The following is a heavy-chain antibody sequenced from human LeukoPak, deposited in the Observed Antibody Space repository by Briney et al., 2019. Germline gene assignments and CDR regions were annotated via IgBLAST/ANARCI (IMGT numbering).Heavy chain of an antibody. J-gene: IGHJ4*02. CDR2: ISGSGGST. Sequence: GGSLRLSCAASGFTFSSYATSWVRQAPGKGLEWVSAISGSGGSTYYADSVKGRFTISRDNSKNTLYLQMNSLRAEDTAVYYCAKVATQAYDSSGYLTYFDYWGQGTLVTVSS. D-gene: IGHD3-22*01. V-gene: IGHV3-23*01. CDR3: AKVATQAYDSSGYLTYFDY. CDR1: GFTFSSYA.